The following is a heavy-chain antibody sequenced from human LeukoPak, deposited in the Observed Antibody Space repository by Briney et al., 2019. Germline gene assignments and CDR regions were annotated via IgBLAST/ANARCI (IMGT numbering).Heavy chain of an antibody. Sequence: GGSLRLSCAASGFTFSSYAMSWVRQAPGKGLEWVSAISGSGGSTYYADSVKGRFTISRDNSKNTLYLQMNSLRAEDTAVYYCARYCGGDCNYYYGLDVWGQGTTVIVSS. J-gene: IGHJ6*02. CDR3: ARYCGGDCNYYYGLDV. CDR1: GFTFSSYA. D-gene: IGHD2-21*02. CDR2: ISGSGGST. V-gene: IGHV3-23*01.